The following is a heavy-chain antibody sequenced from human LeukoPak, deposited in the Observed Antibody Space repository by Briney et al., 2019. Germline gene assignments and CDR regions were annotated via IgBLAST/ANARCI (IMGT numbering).Heavy chain of an antibody. CDR2: INHSGRV. J-gene: IGHJ5*02. V-gene: IGHV4-34*01. D-gene: IGHD1-1*01. CDR1: DESFSDFY. CDR3: ARVGRWNDGKGFDP. Sequence: PSETLSLTCAVYDESFSDFYLNWIRQPPGKGLEWIGEINHSGRVNYNPSLKSRVTISVDTSKNQFSLKLSSVTAADTAVYYCARVGRWNDGKGFDPWGQGTLVTVSS.